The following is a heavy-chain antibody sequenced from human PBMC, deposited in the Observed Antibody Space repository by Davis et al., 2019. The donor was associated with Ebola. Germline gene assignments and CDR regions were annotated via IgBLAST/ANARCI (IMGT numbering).Heavy chain of an antibody. V-gene: IGHV1-18*01. CDR2: ISDYNGNT. CDR1: GYTFTSYG. J-gene: IGHJ5*02. Sequence: AASVKVSCKASGYTFTSYGISWVRQAPGQGLEWMGWISDYNGNTNYAQKLQGRVTMTRDTSTSTVYMELSSLRSEDTAVYYCARGRNSNQLGGWFDPWGQGTLVTVSS. D-gene: IGHD2-2*01. CDR3: ARGRNSNQLGGWFDP.